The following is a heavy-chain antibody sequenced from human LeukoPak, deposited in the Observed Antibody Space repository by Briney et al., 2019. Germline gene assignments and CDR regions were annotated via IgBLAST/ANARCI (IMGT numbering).Heavy chain of an antibody. V-gene: IGHV4-34*01. CDR2: INHSGST. CDR3: ARGYQPAAAGDY. CDR1: GGSFSGYY. J-gene: IGHJ4*02. Sequence: SETLSLTCAVYGGSFSGYYWSWIRQPPGKGLEWIGEINHSGSTNYNPSLKSRVTISVDTFKNQFSLKLSSVTAADTAVYYCARGYQPAAAGDYWGQGTLVTVSS. D-gene: IGHD6-13*01.